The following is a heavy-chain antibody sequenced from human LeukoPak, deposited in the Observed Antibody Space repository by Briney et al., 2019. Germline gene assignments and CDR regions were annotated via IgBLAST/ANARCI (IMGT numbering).Heavy chain of an antibody. D-gene: IGHD3-10*01. V-gene: IGHV3-7*01. Sequence: PGGSLRLSCAASVFSLSNYWMSCVRQAPGKGLEWVANINQDGSDKYYVDSVMGRFTISKDNAKNSVYLQMNSLRPEDTAIYYCAWYGVTHGLDVWGQGTTVTVSS. CDR3: AWYGVTHGLDV. J-gene: IGHJ6*02. CDR1: VFSLSNYW. CDR2: INQDGSDK.